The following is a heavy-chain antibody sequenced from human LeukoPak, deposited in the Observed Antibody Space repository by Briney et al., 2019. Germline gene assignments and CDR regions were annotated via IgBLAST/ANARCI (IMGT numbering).Heavy chain of an antibody. V-gene: IGHV4-59*01. CDR3: ARSLVVPAGRAGCFDY. CDR2: IYYSGST. CDR1: GGSISSYY. Sequence: SETLSLTCTVSGGSISSYYWSWIRQPPGKGLEWIGYIYYSGSTNYNPSLKSRVTISVDTSKNQFSLKLGSVTAADTAVYYCARSLVVPAGRAGCFDYWGQGTLVTVSS. D-gene: IGHD2-2*01. J-gene: IGHJ4*02.